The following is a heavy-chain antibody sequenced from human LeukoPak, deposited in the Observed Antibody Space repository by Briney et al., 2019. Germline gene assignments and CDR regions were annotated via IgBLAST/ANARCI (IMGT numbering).Heavy chain of an antibody. D-gene: IGHD3/OR15-3a*01. CDR3: ARPGRDDFWTAYYPVFFFDY. Sequence: GGSLRLSCTASGFTFSTYWMSWVRQAPGEGPEWVANIKPDGGAKSYVDSVKGRFTISRDNAKNSLYLQMNSLRVEDTAVYYCARPGRDDFWTAYYPVFFFDYWGQGILVTVSS. CDR2: IKPDGGAK. V-gene: IGHV3-7*01. CDR1: GFTFSTYW. J-gene: IGHJ4*02.